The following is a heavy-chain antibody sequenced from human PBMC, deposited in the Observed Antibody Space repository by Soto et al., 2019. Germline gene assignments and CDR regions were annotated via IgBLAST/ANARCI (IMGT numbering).Heavy chain of an antibody. D-gene: IGHD4-4*01. CDR3: ARSPTLQSNYGMDV. V-gene: IGHV4-59*01. CDR1: GGSIGSYF. CDR2: IYYNGNT. Sequence: SETLSLTCTVSGGSIGSYFWSWIRQSPGKGLEWIGYIYYNGNTNYNPSLASRVTISVDTSKNHFSLKLNSVTVADTAVYYCARSPTLQSNYGMDVWGQGTTVTVSS. J-gene: IGHJ6*02.